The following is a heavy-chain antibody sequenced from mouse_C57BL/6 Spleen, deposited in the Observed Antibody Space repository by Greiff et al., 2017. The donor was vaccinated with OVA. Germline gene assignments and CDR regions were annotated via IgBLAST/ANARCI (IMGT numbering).Heavy chain of an antibody. V-gene: IGHV5-6*01. Sequence: EVQGVESGGDLVKPGGSLKLSCAASGFTFSSYGMSWVRQTPDKRLEWVATISSGGSYTYYPDSVKGRFTISRDNAKSTLYLQMSSLKSEDTAMYYCARNWDSYFDYWGQGTTLTVSS. D-gene: IGHD4-1*01. CDR3: ARNWDSYFDY. CDR1: GFTFSSYG. J-gene: IGHJ2*01. CDR2: ISSGGSYT.